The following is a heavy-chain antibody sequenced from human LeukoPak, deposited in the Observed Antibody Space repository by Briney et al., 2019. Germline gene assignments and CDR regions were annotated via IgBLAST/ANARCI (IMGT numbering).Heavy chain of an antibody. J-gene: IGHJ5*02. CDR1: GGSISSNY. V-gene: IGHV4-59*08. CDR3: ARLAEYSSSSWFDP. CDR2: IYYSGST. Sequence: PSETLSLTCTVSGGSISSNYWSWIRQPPGKGLEWIGYIYYSGSTNYNPSLKSRVTISVDTSKNQFSLELSSVPAADTAVYYCARLAEYSSSSWFDPWGQGTLVTVSS. D-gene: IGHD6-6*01.